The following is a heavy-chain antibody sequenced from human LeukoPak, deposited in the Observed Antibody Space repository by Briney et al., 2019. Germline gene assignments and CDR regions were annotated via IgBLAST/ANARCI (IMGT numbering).Heavy chain of an antibody. Sequence: GGSLRLSCGASGFTFSCYWMHWVRQPPGKGLVWVSRIKNDGSTTTYADSVKGRFTVPGDNAKNTLYLQMNSLRAEDTAVYYCARERKYDSNFDYWGQGTLVTVSS. J-gene: IGHJ4*02. V-gene: IGHV3-74*01. CDR3: ARERKYDSNFDY. CDR2: IKNDGSTT. D-gene: IGHD1-1*01. CDR1: GFTFSCYW.